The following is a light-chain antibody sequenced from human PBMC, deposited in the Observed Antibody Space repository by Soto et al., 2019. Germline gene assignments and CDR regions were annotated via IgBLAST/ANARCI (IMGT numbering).Light chain of an antibody. CDR3: SSYTTSSTFV. CDR1: ISDIGAYNF. V-gene: IGLV2-14*01. CDR2: HVT. Sequence: QSVLTQPASVSGSPGQSITISCTGTISDIGAYNFVSWYQQHPGKDPILMIYHVTDRPSGVSNRFSASKSGNTASLTISWLQAEDEADYYCSSYTTSSTFVFGTGTKVTVL. J-gene: IGLJ1*01.